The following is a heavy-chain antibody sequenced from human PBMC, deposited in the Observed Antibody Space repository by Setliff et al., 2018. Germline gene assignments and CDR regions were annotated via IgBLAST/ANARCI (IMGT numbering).Heavy chain of an antibody. V-gene: IGHV4-4*08. CDR1: GGSIRNYY. CDR3: ARFYGDYQFDY. CDR2: IHNNGRI. J-gene: IGHJ4*02. D-gene: IGHD4-17*01. Sequence: PSETLSLTCTVSGGSIRNYYWSWIRQPPGKGLEWIAYIHNNGRIKYNPALKSRVTISLDTSKNQFSLKLSSVTAADTAVYYCARFYGDYQFDYWGQGTLVTVSS.